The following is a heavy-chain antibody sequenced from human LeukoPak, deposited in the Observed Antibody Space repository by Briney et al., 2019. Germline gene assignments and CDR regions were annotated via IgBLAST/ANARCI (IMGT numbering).Heavy chain of an antibody. CDR1: GFTFSSYG. Sequence: GGSLRLSCAASGFTFSSYGMHWVRQAPGKGLEWVAVISYDGSNKYYADSVKGRFTISRDNSKNTLYLQTNSLRAEDTAVYYCAKDFFRYYYDSSGYYFDYWGQGTLVTVSS. CDR2: ISYDGSNK. CDR3: AKDFFRYYYDSSGYYFDY. D-gene: IGHD3-22*01. J-gene: IGHJ4*02. V-gene: IGHV3-30*18.